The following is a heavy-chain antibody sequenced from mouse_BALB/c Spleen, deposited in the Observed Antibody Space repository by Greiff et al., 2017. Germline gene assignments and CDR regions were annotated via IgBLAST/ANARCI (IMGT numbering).Heavy chain of an antibody. Sequence: QVQLQQSGAELAKPGASVKMSCKASGYTFTSYWMHWVKQRPGQGLEWIGYINPSTGYTEYNQKFKDKATLTADKSSSTAYMQLSSLTSEDSAVYYCARYRYDGGVYFDYWGQGTTLTVSS. V-gene: IGHV1-7*01. CDR2: INPSTGYT. J-gene: IGHJ2*01. D-gene: IGHD2-14*01. CDR3: ARYRYDGGVYFDY. CDR1: GYTFTSYW.